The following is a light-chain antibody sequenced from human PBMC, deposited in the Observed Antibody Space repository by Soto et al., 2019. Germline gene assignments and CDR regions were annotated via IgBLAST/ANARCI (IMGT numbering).Light chain of an antibody. CDR1: TGAVTSGHY. V-gene: IGLV7-46*01. J-gene: IGLJ2*01. CDR3: LLFYSGPVV. Sequence: QAVVTQEPSLTVSPGGTVTLTCGSSTGAVTSGHYPYWFQQKPGQAPRTLIXXXXXXXXXXXXXXXGSLLGGKAALTLSGXXXXXXXXYYCLLFYSGPVVFGGGTKLTVL. CDR2: XXX.